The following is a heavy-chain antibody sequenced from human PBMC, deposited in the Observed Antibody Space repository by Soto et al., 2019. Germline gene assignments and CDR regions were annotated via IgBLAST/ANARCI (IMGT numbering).Heavy chain of an antibody. Sequence: QVQLQESGPGLVKPSQTLSLTCTVSGGSISSGGYYWSWIRQHPGKGLEWIGYIYYSGSTYYNPSLKSRVTISVDTSKNQFSLKLSSVTAADTAVYYCARWSDGSGSYFSYNWFDPWGQGTLVTVSS. J-gene: IGHJ5*02. V-gene: IGHV4-31*03. CDR3: ARWSDGSGSYFSYNWFDP. D-gene: IGHD3-10*01. CDR2: IYYSGST. CDR1: GGSISSGGYY.